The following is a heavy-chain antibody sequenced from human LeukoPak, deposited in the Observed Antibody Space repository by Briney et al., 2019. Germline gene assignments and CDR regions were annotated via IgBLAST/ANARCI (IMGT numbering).Heavy chain of an antibody. Sequence: GASVKVSCKASGGTFSSYAISWVRQAPGQGLEWMGGIIPIFGTANYAQKFQGRVTITADKSTSTAYMELSSLRSEDTAVYYCARLNSSSSDIYYYYYMDVWGKGTTVTVSS. V-gene: IGHV1-69*06. CDR1: GGTFSSYA. D-gene: IGHD6-6*01. CDR3: ARLNSSSSDIYYYYYMDV. J-gene: IGHJ6*03. CDR2: IIPIFGTA.